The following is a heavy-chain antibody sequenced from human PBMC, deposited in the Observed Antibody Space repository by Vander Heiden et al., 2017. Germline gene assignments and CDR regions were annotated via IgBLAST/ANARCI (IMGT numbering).Heavy chain of an antibody. Sequence: QVQLQESGPGLGKPSETLSLTCTVSGDSVNSRNYYWSWIRQPPGKGLEWIGYIYYSGSANYNPSLKRPVTISVDKSKNQFSLNLTSVTAADTAVYYCATWNRWTFDNWGQGSLVRVSS. CDR3: ATWNRWTFDN. CDR1: GDSVNSRNYY. CDR2: IYYSGSA. D-gene: IGHD1-1*01. V-gene: IGHV4-61*01. J-gene: IGHJ4*02.